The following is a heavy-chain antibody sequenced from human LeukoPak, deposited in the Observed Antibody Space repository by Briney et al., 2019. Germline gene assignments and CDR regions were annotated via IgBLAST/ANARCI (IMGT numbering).Heavy chain of an antibody. V-gene: IGHV1-69*13. D-gene: IGHD4-17*01. J-gene: IGHJ4*02. CDR1: GGTFSSYA. Sequence: ASVKVSCKASGGTFSSYAISWVRQAPGQGLEWMGGIIPIFGTANYAQKFQGRVTITADESTSTAYMELSSLRSEDTAVYYCARVGLRKAMILDYWGQGTLVTVSS. CDR2: IIPIFGTA. CDR3: ARVGLRKAMILDY.